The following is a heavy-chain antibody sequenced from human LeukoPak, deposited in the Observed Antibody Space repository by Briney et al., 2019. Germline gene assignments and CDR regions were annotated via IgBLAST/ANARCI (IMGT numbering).Heavy chain of an antibody. Sequence: SETLSLTCTVSGASISSYYWSWIRQPPGKGLEWIGYIYYSGSTNYNPSLYNPSLKSRVTISVDTSKNQFSLKLSSVTAADTAVYYCAVGATHYYMDVWGKGTTVTVSS. CDR3: AVGATHYYMDV. CDR2: IYYSGST. D-gene: IGHD3-16*01. J-gene: IGHJ6*03. CDR1: GASISSYY. V-gene: IGHV4-59*01.